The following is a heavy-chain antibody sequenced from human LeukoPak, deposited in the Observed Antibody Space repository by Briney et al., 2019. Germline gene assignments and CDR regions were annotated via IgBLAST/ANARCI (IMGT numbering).Heavy chain of an antibody. CDR2: IYYSGST. Sequence: SETLSLTCTVSGGSISSGGYYWSWIRQHPGKGLEWIGYIYYSGSTYYNPSLKSRVTISVDTSKNQFSLKLSSVTAADTAVYYCASSVVVTAIPNGMDVWGQGTTVTASS. J-gene: IGHJ6*02. V-gene: IGHV4-31*03. CDR3: ASSVVVTAIPNGMDV. CDR1: GGSISSGGYY. D-gene: IGHD2-21*02.